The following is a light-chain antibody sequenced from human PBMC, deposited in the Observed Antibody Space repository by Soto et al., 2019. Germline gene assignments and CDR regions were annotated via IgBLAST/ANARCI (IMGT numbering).Light chain of an antibody. J-gene: IGKJ1*01. CDR3: QQSYTRT. V-gene: IGKV1-39*01. CDR1: QFISNY. Sequence: DIQLTQYPSSLSASVGDRVSISCRASQFISNYLNWYLQKPGKAPKVLIFASSRLQSGVPSRFSGSGSGKDFTLTISSLQPEDFATYYCQQSYTRTFGQKTKVEI. CDR2: ASS.